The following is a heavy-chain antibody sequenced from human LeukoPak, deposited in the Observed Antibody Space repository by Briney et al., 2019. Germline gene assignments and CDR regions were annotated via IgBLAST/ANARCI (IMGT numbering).Heavy chain of an antibody. D-gene: IGHD3-10*01. Sequence: SETLSLTCSVSGDSFSNGSHYWSWIRQPPGKGLEWIGYIYYNGGTEYSPSLKSRVNISLDTSKNQFSLKLSSVTAADTAVYYCAVVGGYFDYWGQGILVAVSS. V-gene: IGHV4-61*01. CDR2: IYYNGGT. CDR1: GDSFSNGSHY. CDR3: AVVGGYFDY. J-gene: IGHJ4*02.